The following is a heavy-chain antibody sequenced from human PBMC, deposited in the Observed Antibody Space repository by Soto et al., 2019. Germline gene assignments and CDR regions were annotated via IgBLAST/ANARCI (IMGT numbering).Heavy chain of an antibody. CDR2: IYYSGST. CDR3: ARAYRVPSAGAMDV. Sequence: SETLSLTCTVSGGSINSGDYHWGWIRQSPGKGLEWIGAIYYSGSTYYNPSLKSRIRISVDTSKNQFSLKVNSVTAADTAVYYCARAYRVPSAGAMDVWGQGTTVTVSS. D-gene: IGHD3-16*02. V-gene: IGHV4-30-4*01. J-gene: IGHJ6*02. CDR1: GGSINSGDYH.